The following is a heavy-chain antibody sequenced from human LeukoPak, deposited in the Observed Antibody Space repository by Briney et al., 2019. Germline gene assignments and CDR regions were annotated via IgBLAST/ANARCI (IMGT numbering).Heavy chain of an antibody. CDR3: ARYSDNWFDP. Sequence: NPSETLSLTCTVSGGSISSYYRSWIRQPPGMGLEWIGYIYYSGGTNYNPPLKSRVTISVDASKNQFSLKLSSVTAADTAVYYCARYSDNWFDPWGQGTLVTVSS. CDR2: IYYSGGT. V-gene: IGHV4-59*01. CDR1: GGSISSYY. J-gene: IGHJ5*02. D-gene: IGHD6-13*01.